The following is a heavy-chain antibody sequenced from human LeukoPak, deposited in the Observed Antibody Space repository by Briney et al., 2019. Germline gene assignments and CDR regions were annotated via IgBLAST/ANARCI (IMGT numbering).Heavy chain of an antibody. CDR1: GFTFSSYS. V-gene: IGHV3-48*01. CDR2: ISSSSTTI. D-gene: IGHD5-12*01. J-gene: IGHJ4*02. CDR3: ARESGYAVGDY. Sequence: GGSLRLSCAASGFTFSSYSMMWVRQAPGKGLEWVSYISSSSTTIHYADSVKGRFTISRDNSKNTLYLQMNSLRAEDTAVYYCARESGYAVGDYWGQGTLVTVSS.